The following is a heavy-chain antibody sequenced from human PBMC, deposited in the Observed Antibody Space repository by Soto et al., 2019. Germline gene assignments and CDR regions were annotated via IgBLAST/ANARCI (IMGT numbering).Heavy chain of an antibody. CDR3: ARGYGDSHYYYYGTDA. Sequence: GGSLRLSCAASGFTVSSNYMSWVRQAPGKGLEWVSVIYSGGSTYYADSVRGRFTISRDNSKNTLYLQMNSLVAEDTAVYYCARGYGDSHYYYYGTDAWGQGTTVTVSS. V-gene: IGHV3-53*01. J-gene: IGHJ6*02. CDR1: GFTVSSNY. D-gene: IGHD4-17*01. CDR2: IYSGGST.